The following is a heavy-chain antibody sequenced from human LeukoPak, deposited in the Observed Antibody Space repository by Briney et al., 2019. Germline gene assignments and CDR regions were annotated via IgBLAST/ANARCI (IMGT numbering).Heavy chain of an antibody. J-gene: IGHJ4*02. V-gene: IGHV1-2*02. CDR1: GYTFTGYY. D-gene: IGHD3-3*01. Sequence: ASVTVSCKASGYTFTGYYMHWVRQAPGQGLEWMGWINPNSGGTNYAQKFQGRVTMTRDTSISTAYMELSRLRSDDTAVYYCARVPGDFWSGYLDYWGQGTLVTVSS. CDR3: ARVPGDFWSGYLDY. CDR2: INPNSGGT.